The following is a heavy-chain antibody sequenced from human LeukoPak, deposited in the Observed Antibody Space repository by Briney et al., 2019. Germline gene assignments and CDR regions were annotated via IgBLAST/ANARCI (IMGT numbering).Heavy chain of an antibody. D-gene: IGHD4-17*01. CDR1: GFTSCGYA. J-gene: IGHJ4*02. Sequence: GGSLRLPCTLSGFTSCGYAMNWVRQAPGKGLEWVSSISWSGSYIYYADSVRGRFTISRDNAKSPVYLQMDSLRAEDTAVYYCAKDAQYGDEYFDYWGQGTLVTVSS. CDR2: ISWSGSYI. CDR3: AKDAQYGDEYFDY. V-gene: IGHV3-21*01.